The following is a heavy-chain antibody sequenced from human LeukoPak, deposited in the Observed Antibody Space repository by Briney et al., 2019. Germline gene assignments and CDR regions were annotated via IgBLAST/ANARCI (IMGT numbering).Heavy chain of an antibody. CDR2: INPNSGGT. V-gene: IGHV1-2*02. CDR1: GYSENFYG. J-gene: IGHJ4*02. CDR3: ARVDGDYDNY. D-gene: IGHD4-17*01. Sequence: ASVKVSCKTSGYSENFYGITWVRQVAGQGLEWMGWINPNSGGTNYAQKFQGRVTMTRDTSISTAYMELSRLRSDDTAVYYCARVDGDYDNYWGQGTLVTVSS.